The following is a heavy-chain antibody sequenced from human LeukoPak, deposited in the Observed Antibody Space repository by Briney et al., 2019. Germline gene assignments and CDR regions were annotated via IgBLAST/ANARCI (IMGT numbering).Heavy chain of an antibody. CDR3: ARSGGWTMVYGY. V-gene: IGHV4-59*01. Sequence: PSETRSLTWTVPGGSISSYFWSWIRQPPGKGLGRIGYIYYSGSSNYTPSLNSRVTISVDTSKNQFPLKLSSVTAADTAVYYCARSGGWTMVYGYWGQGTLVTVSS. D-gene: IGHD2-8*01. J-gene: IGHJ4*02. CDR2: IYYSGSS. CDR1: GGSISSYF.